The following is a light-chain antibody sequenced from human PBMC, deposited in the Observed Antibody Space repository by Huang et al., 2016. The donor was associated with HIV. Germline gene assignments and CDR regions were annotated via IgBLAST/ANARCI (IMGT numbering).Light chain of an antibody. CDR1: QGVSNY. CDR2: AAS. CDR3: LQHHTYPWT. V-gene: IGKV1-17*03. Sequence: DILMTQSPSAMSASVGDRVTITCRASQGVSNYVAWFQQKTGKVPQRLIYAASTLQRGVPSRFGGSASGTEFTHTISSLQPEDSATYYCLQHHTYPWTFGQGTKVEIK. J-gene: IGKJ1*01.